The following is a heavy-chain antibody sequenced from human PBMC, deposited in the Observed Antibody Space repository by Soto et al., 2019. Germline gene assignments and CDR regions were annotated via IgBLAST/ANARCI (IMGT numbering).Heavy chain of an antibody. D-gene: IGHD4-17*01. V-gene: IGHV3-53*01. CDR2: IYSGGST. J-gene: IGHJ2*01. CDR3: ASDTHDYGDYDGYFDL. Sequence: EVQLVESGGGLIQPGGSLRLSCAASGFTVSSNYMSWVRQAPGKGLEWVSVIYSGGSTYYADSVKGRFTISRDNSKNTLYLQMNSLRAEDTAVYYCASDTHDYGDYDGYFDLWGRGTLVTVSS. CDR1: GFTVSSNY.